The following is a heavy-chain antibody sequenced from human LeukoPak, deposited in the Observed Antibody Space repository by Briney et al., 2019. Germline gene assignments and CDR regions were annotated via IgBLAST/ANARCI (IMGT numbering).Heavy chain of an antibody. CDR3: AREFPSVNYYYYYMDV. V-gene: IGHV4-4*07. CDR1: GGSISSYY. D-gene: IGHD3-3*01. CDR2: IYTSGST. Sequence: SETLSLTCTVSGGSISSYYWGWIRQPAGKGLEWIGRIYTSGSTNYNPSLKSRVTMSVDTSKNQFSLKLSSVTAADTAVYYCAREFPSVNYYYYYMDVWGKGTTVTISS. J-gene: IGHJ6*03.